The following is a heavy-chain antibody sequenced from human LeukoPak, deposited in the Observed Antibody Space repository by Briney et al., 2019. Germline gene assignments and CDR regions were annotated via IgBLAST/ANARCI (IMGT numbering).Heavy chain of an antibody. J-gene: IGHJ4*02. CDR3: ARERVGIAARPAAFPDY. D-gene: IGHD6-6*01. CDR2: IKQDGSEK. Sequence: GGSLRLSCAASGFTFSSYWMSWVRQAPGKGLEWVANIKQDGSEKYYVDSVKGRFTISRDNAKNSLYPQMNSLRAEDTAVYYCARERVGIAARPAAFPDYWGQGTLVTVSS. CDR1: GFTFSSYW. V-gene: IGHV3-7*01.